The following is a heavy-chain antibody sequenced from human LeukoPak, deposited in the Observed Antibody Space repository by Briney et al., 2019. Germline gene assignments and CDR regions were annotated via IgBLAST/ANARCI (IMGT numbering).Heavy chain of an antibody. D-gene: IGHD1-26*01. CDR1: GFTFSDAW. Sequence: GGSLRLSCAASGFTFSDAWMSWVRQAPGKGLEWVGRIKSKTDGGTTDYAAPVKGRITISRDDSKNTLYLQMNSLKTEDTAVYYCTTRGGSFSIFDYWGQGTLVTVSS. J-gene: IGHJ4*02. V-gene: IGHV3-15*01. CDR3: TTRGGSFSIFDY. CDR2: IKSKTDGGTT.